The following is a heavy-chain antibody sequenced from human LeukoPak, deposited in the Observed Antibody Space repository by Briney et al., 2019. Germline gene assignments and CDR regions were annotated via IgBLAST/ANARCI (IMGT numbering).Heavy chain of an antibody. V-gene: IGHV4-39*07. J-gene: IGHJ4*02. D-gene: IGHD3-10*01. Sequence: PSQTLSLTCTVSGGSISSGSYYWSWIRQPPGKGLEWIGEIHHSGTTNYNPSLKSRVTISVDTSKNQFSLKLTSVTAADTAVYYCARRRGYYDSGNYYGLDIDYWGQGTLVTVSS. CDR3: ARRRGYYDSGNYYGLDIDY. CDR2: IHHSGTT. CDR1: GGSISSGSYY.